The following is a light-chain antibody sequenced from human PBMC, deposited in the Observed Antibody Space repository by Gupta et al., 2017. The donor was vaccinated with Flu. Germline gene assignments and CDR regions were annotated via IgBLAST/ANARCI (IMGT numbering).Light chain of an antibody. CDR1: QSVSSY. CDR2: DAS. CDR3: QQRSNWPKT. J-gene: IGKJ2*01. V-gene: IGKV3-11*01. Sequence: EIVLTQSPATLSLSPGERATLSCRASQSVSSYLAWYQQKPGQAPRLLIYDASNRATGIPAGFSGSGSGTAFTLTISSLEPEDFTVYYCQQRSNWPKTFGQGTKLEIK.